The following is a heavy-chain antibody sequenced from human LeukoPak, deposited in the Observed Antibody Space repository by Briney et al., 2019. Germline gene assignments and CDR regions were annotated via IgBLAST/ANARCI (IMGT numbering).Heavy chain of an antibody. V-gene: IGHV1-8*03. CDR1: GYTFTGYY. CDR2: MNPNSGNT. CDR3: ARSRGRYCSGGSCYFYYYMDV. J-gene: IGHJ6*03. Sequence: ASVKVSCKASGYTFTGYYMHWVRQAPGQGLEWMGWMNPNSGNTGYAQKFQGRVTITRNNSISTAYMELSSLRSEDTAVYYCARSRGRYCSGGSCYFYYYMDVWGKGTTVTVSS. D-gene: IGHD2-15*01.